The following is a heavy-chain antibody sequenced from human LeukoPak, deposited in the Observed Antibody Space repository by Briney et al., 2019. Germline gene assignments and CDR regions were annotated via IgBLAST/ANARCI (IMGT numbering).Heavy chain of an antibody. CDR3: ARSLNDYLDAFDI. V-gene: IGHV4-39*01. J-gene: IGHJ3*02. Sequence: SETLSLTCAVSGGSISSNSYYWGWIRQPPGKGLEWIGSIYYSGSTYYNPSLKSRVTISVDTSKNQFSLKLSSVTAADTAVYYCARSLNDYLDAFDIWGQGTMVTVSS. CDR1: GGSISSNSYY. D-gene: IGHD4-11*01. CDR2: IYYSGST.